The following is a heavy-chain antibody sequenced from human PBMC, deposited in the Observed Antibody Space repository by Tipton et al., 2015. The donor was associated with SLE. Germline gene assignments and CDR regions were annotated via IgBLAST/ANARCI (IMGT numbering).Heavy chain of an antibody. J-gene: IGHJ4*02. Sequence: QSGAEVKKPGSSVKVSCKDSGGTFSSYAISWVRQAPGKGLEWMGGIIPIFGTANYAQKFQGRVTITTDESTSTAYMELSSLRSEDTAVYYCAREGEQRDFDYWGQATLVTVSS. CDR2: IIPIFGTA. V-gene: IGHV1-69*05. CDR3: AREGEQRDFDY. CDR1: GGTFSSYA. D-gene: IGHD3-16*01.